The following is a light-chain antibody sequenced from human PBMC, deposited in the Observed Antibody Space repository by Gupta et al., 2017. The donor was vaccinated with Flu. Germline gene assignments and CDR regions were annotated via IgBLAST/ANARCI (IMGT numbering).Light chain of an antibody. J-gene: IGLJ3*02. CDR3: AVWDDSRSGWV. CDR2: RNN. V-gene: IGLV1-47*01. Sequence: QFVLTLPPSASGTPRQRVTISCSGSSSNIGSNYVYWYQQLPGAAPTLLIYRNNQRPSGVTDRFSGSKSGTSASLAINGLRADDEADYYCAVWDDSRSGWVFGGGTKLTVL. CDR1: SSNIGSNY.